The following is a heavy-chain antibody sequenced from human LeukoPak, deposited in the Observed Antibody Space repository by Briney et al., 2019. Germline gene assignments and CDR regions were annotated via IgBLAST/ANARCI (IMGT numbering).Heavy chain of an antibody. J-gene: IGHJ4*02. V-gene: IGHV3-33*01. D-gene: IGHD6-19*01. CDR1: GFPFSSYG. CDR3: ARDLSAAFDF. CDR2: LVYDARS. Sequence: GTSLRLSCAASGFPFSSYGMHWVRQAPGKGLEWVARLVYDARSDYANSVKGRFSISRDDSKNTLFLDMSNLRVEDTALYYCARDLSAAFDFWGQGVLVAVSS.